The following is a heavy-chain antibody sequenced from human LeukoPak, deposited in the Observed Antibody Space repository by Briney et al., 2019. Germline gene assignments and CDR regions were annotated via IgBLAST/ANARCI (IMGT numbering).Heavy chain of an antibody. CDR3: ARGRDGYNQDYFDY. D-gene: IGHD5-24*01. CDR2: IIPIFGTA. CDR1: GGTFSSYA. Sequence: GASVKVSCKASGGTFSSYAISWVRQAPGQGLEWMGGIIPIFGTANYAQKFQGRVTITADESTSTAYMELSSLRSEDTAVYYCARGRDGYNQDYFDYWGQGTLVTVSS. J-gene: IGHJ4*02. V-gene: IGHV1-69*13.